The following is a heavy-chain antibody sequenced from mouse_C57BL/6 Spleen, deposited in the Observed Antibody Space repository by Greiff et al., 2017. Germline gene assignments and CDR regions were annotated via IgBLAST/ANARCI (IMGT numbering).Heavy chain of an antibody. CDR1: GFTFSSYA. V-gene: IGHV5-4*01. CDR2: ISDGGSYT. CDR3: ARESNYWFAY. D-gene: IGHD2-5*01. J-gene: IGHJ3*01. Sequence: EVMLVESGGGLVKPGGSLKLSCAASGFTFSSYAMSWVRQTPEKRLEWVATISDGGSYTYYPDNVKGRFTISRDNAKNNLYLQMSHLKSEDTAMYYCARESNYWFAYWGQGTLVTVSA.